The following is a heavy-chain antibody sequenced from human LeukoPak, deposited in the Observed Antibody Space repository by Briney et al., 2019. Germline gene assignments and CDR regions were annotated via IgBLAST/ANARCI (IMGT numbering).Heavy chain of an antibody. CDR1: GGSISSYY. CDR2: IHASGST. V-gene: IGHV4-4*07. D-gene: IGHD6-19*01. J-gene: IGHJ4*02. CDR3: ARGKVVAGTPGQNSWDY. Sequence: SETLSLTCTVSGGSISSYYWNWIRQPAGKGLEWVGRIHASGSTNHNPSLKSRVTVSVDTSKNQFSLKLSSVTAADTAVYYCARGKVVAGTPGQNSWDYWGQGTLVTVSS.